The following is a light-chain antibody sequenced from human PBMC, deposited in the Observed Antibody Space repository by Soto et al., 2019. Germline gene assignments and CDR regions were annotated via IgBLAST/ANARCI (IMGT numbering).Light chain of an antibody. V-gene: IGKV3-15*01. Sequence: VLPQSPGTLSLSPGERATLSCRASQSVTSTYLAWYQQKPGQAPRLLIYETSIRAPGIPARFSGSGSGTEFTLTISSLQSEDFAVYHCQQYYNWPPFTFGPGTKVDIK. CDR1: QSVTSTY. CDR3: QQYYNWPPFT. CDR2: ETS. J-gene: IGKJ3*01.